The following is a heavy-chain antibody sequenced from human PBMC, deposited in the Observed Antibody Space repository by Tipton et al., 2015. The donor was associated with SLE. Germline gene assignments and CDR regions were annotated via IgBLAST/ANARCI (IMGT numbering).Heavy chain of an antibody. Sequence: GSLRLSCAASGFTFSSYEMNWVRQAPGKGLEWVSYISSSGSTIYYADSVKGRSTISRDNAKNSLYLQMNSLRAEDTAVYYCARATGDFGVAKGFDYWGQGTLVTVSS. V-gene: IGHV3-48*03. J-gene: IGHJ4*02. CDR3: ARATGDFGVAKGFDY. D-gene: IGHD3-3*01. CDR1: GFTFSSYE. CDR2: ISSSGSTI.